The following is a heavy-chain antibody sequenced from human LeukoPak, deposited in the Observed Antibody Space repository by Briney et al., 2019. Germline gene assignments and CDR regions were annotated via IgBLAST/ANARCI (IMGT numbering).Heavy chain of an antibody. V-gene: IGHV3-64*01. D-gene: IGHD3-9*01. CDR1: GFTFSSYA. CDR2: ISSNGGST. J-gene: IGHJ6*02. CDR3: ARGYDILTGTFGMDV. Sequence: GGPLRLSCAASGFTFSSYAMHWVRQAPGKGLEYVSAISSNGGSTYYANSVKGRFTISKDNSKNTLYLQMGSLRAEDMAVYYCARGYDILTGTFGMDVWGQGTTVTVSS.